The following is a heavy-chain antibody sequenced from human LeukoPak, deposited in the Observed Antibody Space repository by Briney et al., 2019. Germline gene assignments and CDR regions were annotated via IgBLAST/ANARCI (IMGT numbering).Heavy chain of an antibody. CDR1: GYTFTGSY. CDR3: AKYYYDSYEGYYFDY. D-gene: IGHD3-22*01. Sequence: ATVKVSCKASGYTFTGSYMHWVRQAPGQGLEWKGWINPNSGGTNYAQKFQGRVTMTRDTSISPAYMELSRLKSDDTAFYYCAKYYYDSYEGYYFDYWGQGTLVTVSS. CDR2: INPNSGGT. J-gene: IGHJ4*02. V-gene: IGHV1-2*02.